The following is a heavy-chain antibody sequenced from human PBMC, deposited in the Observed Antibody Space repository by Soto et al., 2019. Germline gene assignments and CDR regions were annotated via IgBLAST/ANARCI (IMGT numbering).Heavy chain of an antibody. J-gene: IGHJ4*02. Sequence: GGSLRLSCAASGFTFSSYWMHWVRQAPGKGLVWVSRINSDGSSTSYADSVKGRFTISRDNAKNTLYLQMNSLSAEDTAVYYCAAHGPTYDSSGYDDYWGPGTLVTVSS. V-gene: IGHV3-74*01. D-gene: IGHD3-22*01. CDR1: GFTFSSYW. CDR3: AAHGPTYDSSGYDDY. CDR2: INSDGSST.